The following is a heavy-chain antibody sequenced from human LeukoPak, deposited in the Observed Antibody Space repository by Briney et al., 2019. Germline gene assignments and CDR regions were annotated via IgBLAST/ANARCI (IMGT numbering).Heavy chain of an antibody. D-gene: IGHD1-26*01. CDR3: ARPRGWERRWYFDL. CDR1: WFTFSNYG. J-gene: IGHJ2*01. Sequence: GGALQLPCAASWFTFSNYGKKWVRQAPGEGVGWVSSISSSGTYIYYADSMKGRFPISRDNAKNSLYLQMDSLRAEDTAVYYCARPRGWERRWYFDLWGRSTLVTVSS. CDR2: ISSSGTYI. V-gene: IGHV3-21*01.